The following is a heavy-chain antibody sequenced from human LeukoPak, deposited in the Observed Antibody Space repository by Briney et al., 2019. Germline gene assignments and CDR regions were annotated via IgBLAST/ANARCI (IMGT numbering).Heavy chain of an antibody. D-gene: IGHD5-24*01. Sequence: GGSLRLSCVASGLTVSSDYMNWVRQAPGKRLEWVSVIYTGGNTYYSDSVKGRFTISRDNSKNTVFLQMNNLRAEDTAVYYCARSAEEMGTIFTSWGQGTLVTVSS. CDR2: IYTGGNT. V-gene: IGHV3-66*01. CDR1: GLTVSSDY. CDR3: ARSAEEMGTIFTS. J-gene: IGHJ5*01.